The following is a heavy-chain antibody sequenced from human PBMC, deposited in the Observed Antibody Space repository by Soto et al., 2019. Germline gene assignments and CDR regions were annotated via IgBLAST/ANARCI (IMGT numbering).Heavy chain of an antibody. CDR2: INHSGST. Sequence: SETLSLTCAVYGGSFSGYYWSWIRQPPGKGLEWIGEINHSGSTNYNPSLKSRVTISVDTSKNQFSLKLSSVTAADTAVYYCARAWLVAARPRFDPWGQGTLVTVS. D-gene: IGHD6-6*01. CDR3: ARAWLVAARPRFDP. CDR1: GGSFSGYY. V-gene: IGHV4-34*01. J-gene: IGHJ5*02.